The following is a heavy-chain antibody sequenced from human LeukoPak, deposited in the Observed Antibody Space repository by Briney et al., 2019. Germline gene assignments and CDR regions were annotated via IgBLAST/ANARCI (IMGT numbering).Heavy chain of an antibody. D-gene: IGHD3-22*01. V-gene: IGHV4-30-4*08. J-gene: IGHJ4*02. CDR3: ARTYYYDSSGYDYEKYYFDY. Sequence: SETLSLTCTVSGGSISSGDYYWSWIRQPPGKGLEWIGYIYYSGSTYYNPPLKSRVTISVDTSKNQFSLKLSSVTAADTAVYYCARTYYYDSSGYDYEKYYFDYWGQGTLVTVSS. CDR1: GGSISSGDYY. CDR2: IYYSGST.